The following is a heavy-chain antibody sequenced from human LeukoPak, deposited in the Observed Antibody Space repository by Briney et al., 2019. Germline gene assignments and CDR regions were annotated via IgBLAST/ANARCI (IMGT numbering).Heavy chain of an antibody. J-gene: IGHJ3*02. V-gene: IGHV3-9*01. CDR2: ISWNSGSI. CDR1: GFTFDDYA. CDR3: AKVTRQAFDI. Sequence: GGSLRLSCAASGFTFDDYAMHWVRQAPGKGLEWVSGISWNSGSIGYADSVKGRFTISRDNAKNSLYLQMNSLRAEDTALYYCAKVTRQAFDISGQGTMVTVSS.